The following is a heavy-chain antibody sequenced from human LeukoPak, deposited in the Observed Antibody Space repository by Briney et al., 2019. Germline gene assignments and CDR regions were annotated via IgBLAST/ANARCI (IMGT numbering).Heavy chain of an antibody. Sequence: GGSLRLSCAASGFTFSSYAMHWVRQAPGKGLEYVSAISSNGGSTYYANSVKGRFTISRDNSKKTQYLQMGSLRAEDMAVYYCARDYYDSSGYVSDFQHWGQGTLVTVSS. CDR2: ISSNGGST. V-gene: IGHV3-64*01. CDR1: GFTFSSYA. D-gene: IGHD3-22*01. J-gene: IGHJ1*01. CDR3: ARDYYDSSGYVSDFQH.